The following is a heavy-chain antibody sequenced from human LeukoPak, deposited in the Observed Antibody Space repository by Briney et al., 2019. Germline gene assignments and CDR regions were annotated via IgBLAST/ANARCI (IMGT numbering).Heavy chain of an antibody. V-gene: IGHV3-23*01. CDR3: ARDIPLST. CDR2: ISFSGANS. J-gene: IGHJ3*01. CDR1: GFTFSDSA. D-gene: IGHD3-16*02. Sequence: PGGSLRLSCAASGFTFSDSAMTWVRQPPGKGLDWVSLISFSGANSYYADSVKGRFTISRDNSKDTLFLQMNSLRAEETAIYYCARDIPLSTWGLGTMVTVSS.